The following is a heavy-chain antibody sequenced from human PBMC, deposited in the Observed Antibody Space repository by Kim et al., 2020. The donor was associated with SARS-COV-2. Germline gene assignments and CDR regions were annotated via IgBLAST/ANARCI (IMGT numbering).Heavy chain of an antibody. CDR3: AKAVHDYVWGSYRNFDY. CDR1: GFTFDDYA. D-gene: IGHD3-16*02. J-gene: IGHJ4*02. Sequence: GGSLRLSCAASGFTFDDYAMHWVRQAPGKGLEWVSLISGDGGSTYYADSVKGRFTISRDNSKNSLYLQMNSLRTEDTALYYCAKAVHDYVWGSYRNFDYWGPGAPWSPS. V-gene: IGHV3-43*02. CDR2: ISGDGGST.